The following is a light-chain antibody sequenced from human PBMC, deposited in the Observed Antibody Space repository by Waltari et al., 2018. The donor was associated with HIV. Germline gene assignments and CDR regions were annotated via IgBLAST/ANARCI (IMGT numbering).Light chain of an antibody. Sequence: LLTQSPSPSASLRAPAKPTCTLRSGPSTYAVAWPQQQAKKGSRYLTQPNSDPNHYNGDGVPDRFSASSSAAERYLTISSIQAEDEAYYCSRAWGTGFVVFGGGTKLTVL. J-gene: IGLJ2*01. V-gene: IGLV4-69*01. CDR2: PNSDPNH. CDR1: SGPSTYA. CDR3: RAWGTGFVV.